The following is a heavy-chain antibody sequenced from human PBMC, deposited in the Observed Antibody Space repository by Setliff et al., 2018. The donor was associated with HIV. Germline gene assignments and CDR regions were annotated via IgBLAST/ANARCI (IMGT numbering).Heavy chain of an antibody. Sequence: LSLTCSVSGDSITRGSYWGWVRQPPGKGLEWLGHIYNTGRTYDNPTLKSRVTISVDTSKNQYSLELTSVTAADTAVFYCVRVSSSGYYGEGAFDIWGQGTVVTVS. J-gene: IGHJ3*02. CDR2: IYNTGRT. V-gene: IGHV4-38-2*02. CDR3: VRVSSSGYYGEGAFDI. CDR1: GDSITRGSY. D-gene: IGHD3-22*01.